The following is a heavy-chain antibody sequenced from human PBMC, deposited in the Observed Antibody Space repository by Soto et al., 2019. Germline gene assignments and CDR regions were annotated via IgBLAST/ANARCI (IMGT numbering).Heavy chain of an antibody. J-gene: IGHJ4*02. CDR1: GGTFSSYN. Sequence: QVQLVQSGAEVKKPGSSVKVSCKASGGTFSSYNISWVRQAPGQGLEWMGRIIPILGIANYAQKFQGRVTITADTSTSTAYMVLSSLRSEDTAVYYGARDLGITSVYWGQGNLVTVSS. CDR3: ARDLGITSVY. CDR2: IIPILGIA. V-gene: IGHV1-69*08. D-gene: IGHD3-10*01.